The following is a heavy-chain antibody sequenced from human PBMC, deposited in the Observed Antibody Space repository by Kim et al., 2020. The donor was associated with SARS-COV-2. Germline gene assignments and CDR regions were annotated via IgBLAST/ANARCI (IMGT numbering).Heavy chain of an antibody. J-gene: IGHJ4*02. V-gene: IGHV3-49*04. CDR2: IRSKAYGGTT. CDR1: GFTFGDYA. Sequence: GGSLRLSCTASGFTFGDYAMSWVRQAPGKGLEWVGFIRSKAYGGTTEYAASVKGRFTISRDDSKSIAYLQMNSLKTEDTAVYYCTREGVFAGSYYEDWGQGTLVTISS. D-gene: IGHD2-8*01. CDR3: TREGVFAGSYYED.